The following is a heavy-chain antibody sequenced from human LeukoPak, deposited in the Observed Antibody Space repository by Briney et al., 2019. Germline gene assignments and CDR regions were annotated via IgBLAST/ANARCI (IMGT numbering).Heavy chain of an antibody. V-gene: IGHV3-11*06. Sequence: GGSLRLSCTASGFIFSDFYMSWIRQAPGKGLEWLSYISPTSSDTNYADSVKGRFFVSRDNARKSLYLQMNSLRAEDTAVYYCVKTGGRNGGDSWGQGTLDTVSS. J-gene: IGHJ4*02. CDR1: GFIFSDFY. CDR2: ISPTSSDT. CDR3: VKTGGRNGGDS. D-gene: IGHD3-16*01.